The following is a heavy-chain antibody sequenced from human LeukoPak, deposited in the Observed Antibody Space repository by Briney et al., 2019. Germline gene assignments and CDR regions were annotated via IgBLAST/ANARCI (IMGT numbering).Heavy chain of an antibody. CDR1: GYTFTSYG. D-gene: IGHD3-3*01. CDR2: ISAYNGNT. J-gene: IGHJ6*03. Sequence: ASVEVSCKASGYTFTSYGISWVRQAPGQGLEWMGWISAYNGNTNYAQKLQGRVTMTTDTSTSTAYMELRSLRSDDTAVYYCARYGSNDFWSGYYIVYYMDVWGKGTTVTVSS. V-gene: IGHV1-18*01. CDR3: ARYGSNDFWSGYYIVYYMDV.